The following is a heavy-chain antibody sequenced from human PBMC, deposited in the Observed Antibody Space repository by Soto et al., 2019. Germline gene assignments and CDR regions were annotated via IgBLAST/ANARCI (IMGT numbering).Heavy chain of an antibody. CDR3: AREEVMVYAIRY. CDR2: IWYDGSNK. V-gene: IGHV3-33*01. J-gene: IGHJ4*02. Sequence: QVQLVESGGGVVQPGRSLRLSCVASGFTFSSYGMHWVRQAPGKGLEWVAVIWYDGSNKYYADSVKGRFTISRDNSKNTLYLQMNSLRAEDTAVYYCAREEVMVYAIRYWGQGTLVTVSS. CDR1: GFTFSSYG. D-gene: IGHD2-8*01.